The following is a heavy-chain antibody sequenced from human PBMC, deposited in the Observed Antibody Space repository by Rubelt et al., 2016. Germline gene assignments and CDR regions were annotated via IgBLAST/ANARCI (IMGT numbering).Heavy chain of an antibody. CDR1: GGSISSYY. Sequence: GGSISSYYWTWIRQPPGKGLEWIGYVSDSGTTDYNPFLKSRVAIPVDTSMNKFSLRLSSVTAADTAVYYCARQNRYYHYGMDVWGQGTTVTVSS. J-gene: IGHJ6*02. V-gene: IGHV4-59*08. CDR3: ARQNRYYHYGMDV. CDR2: VSDSGTT.